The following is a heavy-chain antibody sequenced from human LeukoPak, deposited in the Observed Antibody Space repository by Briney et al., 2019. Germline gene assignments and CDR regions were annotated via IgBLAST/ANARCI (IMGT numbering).Heavy chain of an antibody. CDR3: ARSQYDFWSGDFDSNWFDP. CDR2: IYTSGST. Sequence: SETLSLTCTVSGGSISSYYWSWIRQPAGQGLEWIGRIYTSGSTNYNPSLKSRVTMSVDTSKTQFSLKLSSVTAADTAVYYCARSQYDFWSGDFDSNWFDPWGQGTLVTVSS. CDR1: GGSISSYY. J-gene: IGHJ5*02. V-gene: IGHV4-4*07. D-gene: IGHD3-3*01.